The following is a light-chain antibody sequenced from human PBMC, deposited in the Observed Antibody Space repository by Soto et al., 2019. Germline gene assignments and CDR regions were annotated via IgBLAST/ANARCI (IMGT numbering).Light chain of an antibody. CDR2: DVS. J-gene: IGLJ1*01. CDR3: YSCSRRSGTRYV. CDR1: SSDVGAYNY. Sequence: QSVLTQPASVSGSPGQSITISCTGTSSDVGAYNYVSWYQQHPGQAPKLMIYDVSNRPSGVSDRFSGSKSGNTASLTISGLQAEDEADYCCYSCSRRSGTRYVFGTGTKLTVL. V-gene: IGLV2-14*03.